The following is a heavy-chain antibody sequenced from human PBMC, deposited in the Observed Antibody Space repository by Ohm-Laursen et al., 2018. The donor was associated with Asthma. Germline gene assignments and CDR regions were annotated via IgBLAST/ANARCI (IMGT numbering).Heavy chain of an antibody. J-gene: IGHJ4*02. Sequence: TLSLTCIVSGGSISSYYRSWIRQPPGKGLEWIGYIYYSGSTNYNPSLKSRVTISVDTSKNQFSLKLSSVTAADTAVYYCARDSSGWSFDYWGQGTLVTVSS. CDR1: GGSISSYY. CDR3: ARDSSGWSFDY. D-gene: IGHD6-19*01. V-gene: IGHV4-59*01. CDR2: IYYSGST.